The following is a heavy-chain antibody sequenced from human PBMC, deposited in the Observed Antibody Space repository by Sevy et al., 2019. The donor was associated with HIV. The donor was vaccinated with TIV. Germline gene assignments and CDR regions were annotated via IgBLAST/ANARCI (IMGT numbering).Heavy chain of an antibody. J-gene: IGHJ4*02. CDR1: GFTFSSYS. CDR3: ARDLAVAGFDY. D-gene: IGHD6-19*01. V-gene: IGHV3-21*01. CDR2: ISSSSSYI. Sequence: GGSLRLSCAASGFTFSSYSMNWVCQAPGKGLEWVSSISSSSSYIYYAASVKGRFTISRDNAKNSLYLQMNSLRAEDTAVYYCARDLAVAGFDYWGQGTLVTVSS.